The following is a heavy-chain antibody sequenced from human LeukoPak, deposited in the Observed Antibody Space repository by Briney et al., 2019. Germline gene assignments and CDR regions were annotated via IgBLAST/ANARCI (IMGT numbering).Heavy chain of an antibody. V-gene: IGHV5-51*01. CDR1: GYSFISYW. Sequence: GDSLKISCKGSGYSFISYWIGWVRQMPGKGLEWMGIIYPGDSDTRYSPSFQGQVTISADKSISTAYLQWSSLKASDTAMYYCARSAARTDLDYWGQGTLVTVSS. CDR2: IYPGDSDT. J-gene: IGHJ4*02. CDR3: ARSAARTDLDY. D-gene: IGHD6-13*01.